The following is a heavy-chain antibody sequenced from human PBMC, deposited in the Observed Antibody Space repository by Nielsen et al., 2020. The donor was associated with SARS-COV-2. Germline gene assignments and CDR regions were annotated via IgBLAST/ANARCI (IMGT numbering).Heavy chain of an antibody. CDR3: ARGSSSYRRRDFDY. J-gene: IGHJ4*02. V-gene: IGHV4-59*13. CDR1: GGAISSYY. Sequence: SETLSLTCTVSGGAISSYYWTWIRQPPEKGLEWIAYIYDSGNTNYNPSLKSRVTISVDTSRNQFSLKLTSVTAADTAVYYCARGSSSYRRRDFDYWGQGTLVSVSS. D-gene: IGHD6-6*01. CDR2: IYDSGNT.